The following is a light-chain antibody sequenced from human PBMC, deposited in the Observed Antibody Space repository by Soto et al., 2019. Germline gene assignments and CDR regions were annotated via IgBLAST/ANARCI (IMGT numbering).Light chain of an antibody. Sequence: QSVLTQPPSASGTAGQGVTISCSGGGSNIGSNSVYWYQHLPRTAPKLLIYYNNQRPSGVPDRFAGSRSGTSASLAIVGLRSDDEAVYYCAAWDASLSAGVFGNGTKLNVL. V-gene: IGLV1-47*02. CDR2: YNN. J-gene: IGLJ1*01. CDR3: AAWDASLSAGV. CDR1: GSNIGSNS.